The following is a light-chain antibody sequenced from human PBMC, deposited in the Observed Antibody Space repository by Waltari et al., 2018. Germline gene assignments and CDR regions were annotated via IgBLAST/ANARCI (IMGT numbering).Light chain of an antibody. CDR2: WAS. CDR3: QQYYTTRT. Sequence: DIVMTQSPDSLAVSLGERATINCKSSQSFLYSSNNKNYLSWYQQKPGHPPKLLICWASTRESGVPDRFSGSGSGTDFTLTISSLQAEDVAVYYCQQYYTTRTFGQGTKVEIK. CDR1: QSFLYSSNNKNY. J-gene: IGKJ1*01. V-gene: IGKV4-1*01.